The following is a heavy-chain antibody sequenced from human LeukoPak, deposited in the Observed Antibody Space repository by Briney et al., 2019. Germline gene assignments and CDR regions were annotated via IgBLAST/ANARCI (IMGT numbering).Heavy chain of an antibody. D-gene: IGHD6-19*01. J-gene: IGHJ4*02. CDR3: AKGSVAAPFDN. CDR1: GFTVSSNY. Sequence: PGGSLRLSCAASGFTVSSNYMSWVRQAPGKGLEWVSAISGSGGSTYYADSVKGRFTISRDNSKNTLYLQMNSLRAEDTAVYYCAKGSVAAPFDNWGQGTLVTVSS. CDR2: ISGSGGST. V-gene: IGHV3-23*01.